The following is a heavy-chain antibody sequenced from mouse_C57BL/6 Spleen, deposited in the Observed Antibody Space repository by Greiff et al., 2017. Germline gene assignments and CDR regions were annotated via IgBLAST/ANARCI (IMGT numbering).Heavy chain of an antibody. D-gene: IGHD3-2*02. CDR1: GYTFTSYW. Sequence: VQLQQPGAELVKPGASVKMSCKASGYTFTSYWITWVQQRPGQGLEWIGDIYPGSGSTNYNEKFKSKATLTVDTSSSTAYMQLSSLTSEDSAVYYSARLGRTQQLRGFDDRGQGTTLTVSS. CDR3: ARLGRTQQLRGFDD. V-gene: IGHV1-55*01. CDR2: IYPGSGST. J-gene: IGHJ2*01.